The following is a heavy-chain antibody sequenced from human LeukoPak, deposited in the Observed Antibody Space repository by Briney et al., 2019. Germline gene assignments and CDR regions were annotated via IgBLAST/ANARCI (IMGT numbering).Heavy chain of an antibody. CDR2: VNPNSGNT. D-gene: IGHD4-23*01. CDR3: ARGQGRYGGNM. CDR1: GYTFTSYD. J-gene: IGHJ4*02. V-gene: IGHV1-8*01. Sequence: GASVKVSCKASGYTFTSYDINWVRQATGQGLEWMGWVNPNSGNTGYVQKFQGRVTMTRSTSISTAYMELSSLTSEDTAVYYCARGQGRYGGNMWGQGTLVTVSS.